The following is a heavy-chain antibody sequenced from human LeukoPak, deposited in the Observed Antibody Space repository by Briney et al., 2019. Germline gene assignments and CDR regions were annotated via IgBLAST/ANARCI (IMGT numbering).Heavy chain of an antibody. Sequence: GRSLRLSCAASGFTFSSYAMSWVRQAPGKGLEWVSAISGSGGSTYYADSVKGRFTISRDNSKNTLYLQMNSLRAEDTAVYYCAKDRAPTYSSSNPYYYFGYWGQGTLVTVSS. D-gene: IGHD6-13*01. V-gene: IGHV3-23*01. CDR1: GFTFSSYA. CDR2: ISGSGGST. J-gene: IGHJ4*02. CDR3: AKDRAPTYSSSNPYYYFGY.